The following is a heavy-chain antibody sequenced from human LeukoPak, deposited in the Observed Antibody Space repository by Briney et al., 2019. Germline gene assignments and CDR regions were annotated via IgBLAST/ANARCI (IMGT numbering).Heavy chain of an antibody. Sequence: GGSLRLSCAASGFTFSSYAMSWVRQAPGKRLEWVAVIWDDGNNKRYANSVNGRFTISRDNSEDTLYLQMNGLTAEDTAMYYCARDSYQDYYGRFDPWGQGTLVTVSS. J-gene: IGHJ5*02. V-gene: IGHV3-33*08. D-gene: IGHD3-10*01. CDR2: IWDDGNNK. CDR3: ARDSYQDYYGRFDP. CDR1: GFTFSSYA.